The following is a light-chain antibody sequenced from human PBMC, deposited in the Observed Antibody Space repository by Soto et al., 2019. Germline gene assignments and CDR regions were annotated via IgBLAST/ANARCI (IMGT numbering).Light chain of an antibody. CDR3: QQTNSFPIT. CDR2: GAT. V-gene: IGKV1D-12*01. CDR1: QGTGTW. Sequence: DVQVTQSPSFVSASVGDRVTITCRASQGTGTWLAWYQQKPGQAPNLLIYGATNLQDGVPSRFSGSGLGTHFTLTIFSLQPEDSASYYCQQTNSFPITFGQGTRLEI. J-gene: IGKJ5*01.